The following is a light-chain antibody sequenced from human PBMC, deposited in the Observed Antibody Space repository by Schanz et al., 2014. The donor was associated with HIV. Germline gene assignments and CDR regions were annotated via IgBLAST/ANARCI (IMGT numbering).Light chain of an antibody. V-gene: IGLV2-8*01. Sequence: QSALTQPASVSGSPGQSITISCTGSSSDVGGSNYVSWYQQHPGKAPKLMIYEDSKRPSGVPDRFSGSKSGNTASMTVSGLQAEDEADYYCSSYAGTNNLWVFGGGTKLTVL. CDR3: SSYAGTNNLWV. CDR2: EDS. J-gene: IGLJ3*02. CDR1: SSDVGGSNY.